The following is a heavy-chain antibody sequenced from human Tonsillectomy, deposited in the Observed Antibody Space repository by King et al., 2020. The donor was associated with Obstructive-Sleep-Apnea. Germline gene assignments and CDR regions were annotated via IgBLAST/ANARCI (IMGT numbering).Heavy chain of an antibody. D-gene: IGHD3-22*01. CDR2: IHYSGST. CDR3: ARLSYDSSGYPYGLDV. J-gene: IGHJ6*02. V-gene: IGHV4-59*08. CDR1: GDSISSYY. Sequence: VQLQESGPGLVKPSETLSLTCTVSGDSISSYYWSWLRQPPGKGLEWIGYIHYSGSTNYNPSLKSRVTISIDTSKNQFSLRLSSVTAADTAVYYCARLSYDSSGYPYGLDVWGQGTTVTVSS.